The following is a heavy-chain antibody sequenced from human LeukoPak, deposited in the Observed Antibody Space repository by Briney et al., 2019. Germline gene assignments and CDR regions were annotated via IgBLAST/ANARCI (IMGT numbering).Heavy chain of an antibody. CDR1: GFTFSSYS. J-gene: IGHJ4*02. CDR2: IRSSSSYI. Sequence: PGGSLRLSCAASGFTFSSYSMNWVRQAPGKGLEWVSSIRSSSSYIYYADSVKGRFTISRDNAKNSLYLQMNSLRAEDTAVYYCARDLGSYGPFDYWGQGTLVTVSS. CDR3: ARDLGSYGPFDY. V-gene: IGHV3-21*01. D-gene: IGHD5-18*01.